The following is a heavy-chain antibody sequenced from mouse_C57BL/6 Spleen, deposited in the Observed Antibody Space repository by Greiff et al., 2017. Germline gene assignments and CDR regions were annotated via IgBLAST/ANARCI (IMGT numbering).Heavy chain of an antibody. CDR2: ISSGSSTI. Sequence: VQLKESGGGLVKPGGSLKLSCAASGFTFSDYGMHWVRQAPEKGLEWVAYISSGSSTIYYADTVKGRFTISRDNAKNTLFLQMTSLRSEDTAMYYCAREMVAYWGQGTLVTVSA. CDR3: AREMVAY. J-gene: IGHJ3*01. D-gene: IGHD2-3*01. V-gene: IGHV5-17*01. CDR1: GFTFSDYG.